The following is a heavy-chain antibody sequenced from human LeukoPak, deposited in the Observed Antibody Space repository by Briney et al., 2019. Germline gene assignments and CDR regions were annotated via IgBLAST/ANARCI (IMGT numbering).Heavy chain of an antibody. D-gene: IGHD2-2*01. V-gene: IGHV4-34*01. CDR3: ARGLGQLDS. Sequence: SETLSLTCAVYGGSFSGYYWSWIRQPPGKGLEWIGEINHSGSTNYNPSLKSRVTISVDTSKNQFSLKLTSVTAADTAIFYCARGLGQLDSWGQGTLVTVSS. CDR1: GGSFSGYY. CDR2: INHSGST. J-gene: IGHJ4*02.